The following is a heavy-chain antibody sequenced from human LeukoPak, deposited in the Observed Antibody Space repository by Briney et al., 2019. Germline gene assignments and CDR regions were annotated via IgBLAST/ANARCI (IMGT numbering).Heavy chain of an antibody. Sequence: ASVKVSCKASGYTFTSYYMHWVRQAPGQGLEWMGIINPSGGSTSYAQKFQGRVAMTRDTSTSTVYMELSSLRSEDTAVYYCARDSPISGSYYGGLGYWGQGTLVTVSS. J-gene: IGHJ4*02. CDR1: GYTFTSYY. D-gene: IGHD1-26*01. CDR2: INPSGGST. CDR3: ARDSPISGSYYGGLGY. V-gene: IGHV1-46*01.